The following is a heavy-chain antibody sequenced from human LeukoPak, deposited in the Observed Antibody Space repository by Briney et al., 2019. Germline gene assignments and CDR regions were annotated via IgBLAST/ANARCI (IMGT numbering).Heavy chain of an antibody. V-gene: IGHV4-4*02. J-gene: IGHJ4*02. D-gene: IGHD2-15*01. CDR2: IYHSGST. Sequence: PSGTLSLTCAVSGGSISSSNWWSWVRQPPGKGLEWIGEIYHSGSTNYNPSLKSRVTISVDKSKNQFSLKLSSVTAADTAVYYCARERVGYCSGGSCYYFDYWGQGTLVTVSS. CDR3: ARERVGYCSGGSCYYFDY. CDR1: GGSISSSNW.